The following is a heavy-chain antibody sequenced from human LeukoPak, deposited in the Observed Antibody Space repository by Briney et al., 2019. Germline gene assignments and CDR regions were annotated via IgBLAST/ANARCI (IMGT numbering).Heavy chain of an antibody. Sequence: GGSLRLSCAASGFTFSDYYMSWIRQAPGKGLEWVANIKQDGSKKSYVDSVKGRFTISRDNAKNSLYLQMNSLRAEDTAIYYCTRVGYIDEGIDYWGQGTLVTVSS. D-gene: IGHD5-24*01. CDR3: TRVGYIDEGIDY. J-gene: IGHJ4*02. CDR1: GFTFSDYY. CDR2: IKQDGSKK. V-gene: IGHV3-7*04.